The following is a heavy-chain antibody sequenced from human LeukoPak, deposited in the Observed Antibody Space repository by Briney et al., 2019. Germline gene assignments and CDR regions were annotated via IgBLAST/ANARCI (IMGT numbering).Heavy chain of an antibody. CDR1: GFTFSSYE. J-gene: IGHJ4*02. CDR3: AWSRSLDDLASSFSL. D-gene: IGHD3-3*01. Sequence: GGSLRLSCAASGFTFSSYEMNWVRQAPGKGLEWVGRIKSKGGGETTDYAAPVKGRFIISRDDSRNTIFLQMTSLTAEDTATYYCAWSRSLDDLASSFSLWGQGTRVTVSS. CDR2: IKSKGGGETT. V-gene: IGHV3-15*01.